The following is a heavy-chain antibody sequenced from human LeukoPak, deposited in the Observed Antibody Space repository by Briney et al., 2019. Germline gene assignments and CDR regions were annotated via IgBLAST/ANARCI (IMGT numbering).Heavy chain of an antibody. V-gene: IGHV3-66*01. D-gene: IGHD6-6*01. J-gene: IGHJ6*02. CDR3: ARVSEYSSSDGMDV. Sequence: GGSLRLSCAASGFTVSSNYMSWVRQAPGKGLEWGSVIYSGGSTYYGDSVKGRFTISRDNSKNTLYLQMNSLRAEDTAVYHCARVSEYSSSDGMDVWGQGTTVTVSS. CDR2: IYSGGST. CDR1: GFTVSSNY.